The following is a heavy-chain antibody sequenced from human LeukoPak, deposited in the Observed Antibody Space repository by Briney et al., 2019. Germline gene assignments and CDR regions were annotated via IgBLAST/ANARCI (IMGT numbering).Heavy chain of an antibody. V-gene: IGHV3-30*18. CDR3: AKDYSGSYFGYFEY. CDR1: GLTFSSNG. D-gene: IGHD1-26*01. Sequence: GRSLRLSCAASGLTFSSNGMHWVRQAPGKGLEWVAVISYDGNDKDHADSVKGRFTISRDNAKNTLYLQMNSLRAVDTSVYYCAKDYSGSYFGYFEYWGQGTLVTVSS. J-gene: IGHJ4*02. CDR2: ISYDGNDK.